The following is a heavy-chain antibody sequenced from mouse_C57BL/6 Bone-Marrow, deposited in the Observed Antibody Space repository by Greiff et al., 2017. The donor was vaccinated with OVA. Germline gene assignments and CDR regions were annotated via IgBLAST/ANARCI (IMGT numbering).Heavy chain of an antibody. CDR2: ISDGGSYT. V-gene: IGHV5-4*03. CDR3: ARFPYYYGSSYGFAY. CDR1: GFTFSSYA. J-gene: IGHJ3*01. Sequence: EVKLVESGGGLVKPGGSLKLSCAASGFTFSSYAMSWVRQTPEKRLEWVATISDGGSYTYYPDNVKGRFTISRDNAKNNLYLQMSHLKSEDTAMYYCARFPYYYGSSYGFAYWGQGTLVTVSA. D-gene: IGHD1-1*01.